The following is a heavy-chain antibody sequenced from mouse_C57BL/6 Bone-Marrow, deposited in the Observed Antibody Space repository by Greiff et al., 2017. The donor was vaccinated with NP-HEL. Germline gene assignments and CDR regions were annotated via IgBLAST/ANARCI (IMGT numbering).Heavy chain of an antibody. CDR2: IWSGGST. J-gene: IGHJ4*01. D-gene: IGHD2-3*01. Sequence: QVQLQQSGPGLVQPSQSLSITCTASGFSLTSYGVHWVRQSPGKGLEWLGAIWSGGSTDYNAAFISRLCISYDNSTSHVFFKLISLLTDDTAIYYCAIIYDGYYRGAMDYWGQGTSVTVSS. V-gene: IGHV2-2*01. CDR1: GFSLTSYG. CDR3: AIIYDGYYRGAMDY.